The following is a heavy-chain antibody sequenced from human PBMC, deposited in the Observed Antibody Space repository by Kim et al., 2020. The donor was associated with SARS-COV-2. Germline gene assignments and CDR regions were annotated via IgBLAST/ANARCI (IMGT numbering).Heavy chain of an antibody. D-gene: IGHD4-17*01. CDR2: ISGSGGST. J-gene: IGHJ6*03. Sequence: GGSLRLSCAASGFTFSSYAMSWVRQAPGKGLEWVSAISGSGGSTYYADSVKGRFTISRDNSKNTLYLQMNSLRAEDTAVYYCAKDSSTVAYYYYYYMDVWGKGATVTVSS. CDR3: AKDSSTVAYYYYYYMDV. CDR1: GFTFSSYA. V-gene: IGHV3-23*01.